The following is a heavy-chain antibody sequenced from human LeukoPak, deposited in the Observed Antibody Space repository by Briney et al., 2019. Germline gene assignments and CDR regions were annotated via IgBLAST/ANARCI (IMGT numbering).Heavy chain of an antibody. J-gene: IGHJ6*03. D-gene: IGHD6-6*01. CDR2: IYTSGST. CDR1: GGSISSGSYY. Sequence: SETLSLTCTVSGGSISSGSYYWSWIRQPAGKGLEWIGRIYTSGSTNYNPSLKSRVTISVDTSKNQFSLKLSSVTAADTAVYYCARGVRYYYYYMDVWGKGTTVTISS. V-gene: IGHV4-61*02. CDR3: ARGVRYYYYYMDV.